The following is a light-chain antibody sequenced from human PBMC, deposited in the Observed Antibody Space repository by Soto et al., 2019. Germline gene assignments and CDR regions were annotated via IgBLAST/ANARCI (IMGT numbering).Light chain of an antibody. CDR3: CSYAGSNSVV. CDR1: DTDVGSYNL. V-gene: IGLV2-23*01. Sequence: QSALTQPASVSGSPGQTITISCTGTDTDVGSYNLVSWYQHHPGKARKLIIYESTKWPSGVSNRFSGSKSGNTASLTISGLQAEDEADYHCCSYAGSNSVVFGGGTKLTVL. CDR2: EST. J-gene: IGLJ2*01.